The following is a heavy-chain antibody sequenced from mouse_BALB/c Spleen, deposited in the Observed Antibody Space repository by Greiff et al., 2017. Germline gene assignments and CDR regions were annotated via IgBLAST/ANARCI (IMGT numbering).Heavy chain of an antibody. CDR2: IWGGGST. CDR3: ARSLSTVVAPFAY. Sequence: VKLLESGPGLVAPSQSLSITCTVSGFSLSRYSVHWVRQPPGKGLEWLGMIWGGGSTDYNSALKSRLSISKDNSKSQVLLKMNSLQTDDTAMYYCARSLSTVVAPFAYWGQGTLVTVSA. CDR1: GFSLSRYS. D-gene: IGHD1-1*01. J-gene: IGHJ3*01. V-gene: IGHV2-6-4*01.